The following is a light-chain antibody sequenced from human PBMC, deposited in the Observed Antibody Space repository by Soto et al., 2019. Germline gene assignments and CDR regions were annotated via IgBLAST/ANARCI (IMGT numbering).Light chain of an antibody. Sequence: TVLTQSPGTLSLSPGQRATLSCRASQSVSNSYLAWYQQKPGQAPRLLIYGASSRATGIPDRFSGSGSGTDFTLTINRLEPEDFVVYYCQHYGTSPGYTFGQGTKLEIK. CDR2: GAS. CDR3: QHYGTSPGYT. CDR1: QSVSNSY. V-gene: IGKV3-20*01. J-gene: IGKJ2*01.